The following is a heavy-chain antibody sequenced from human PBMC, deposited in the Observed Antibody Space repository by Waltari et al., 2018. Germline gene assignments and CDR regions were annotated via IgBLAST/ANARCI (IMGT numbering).Heavy chain of an antibody. CDR1: GGTFSSYA. J-gene: IGHJ6*02. CDR2: IIPICGTA. CDR3: ARDGPGRWLQLDYYYYYGMDV. V-gene: IGHV1-69*08. Sequence: QVQLVQSGAEVKKPGSSVKVSCKASGGTFSSYAISWVRQAPGQGLEWMGRIIPICGTANYAQKFQGRVTITADKSTSTAYMELSSLRSEDTAVYYCARDGPGRWLQLDYYYYYGMDVWGQGTTVTVSS. D-gene: IGHD5-12*01.